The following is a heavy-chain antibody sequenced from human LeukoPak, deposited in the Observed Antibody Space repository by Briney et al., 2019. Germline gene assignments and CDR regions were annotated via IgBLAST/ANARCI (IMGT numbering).Heavy chain of an antibody. CDR3: ARHDYSSSWYIWFDP. Sequence: SETLSLTCTVSGGSISSSSYYWGWIRQPPGKGLEWIGSIYYSGSTYYNPSLKSRVTISVDTSKNQFSLKLSSVTAADTAVYYCARHDYSSSWYIWFDPWGQGTLVTVSS. CDR2: IYYSGST. J-gene: IGHJ5*02. V-gene: IGHV4-39*01. D-gene: IGHD6-13*01. CDR1: GGSISSSSYY.